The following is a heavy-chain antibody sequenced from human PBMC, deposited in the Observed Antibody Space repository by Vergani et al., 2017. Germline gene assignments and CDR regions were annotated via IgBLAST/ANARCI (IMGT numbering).Heavy chain of an antibody. CDR3: ARVRYEYVWGSYRSPSYFDY. Sequence: QVQLQQWGAGLLKPSETLSLTCAVYGGSFSGYYWSWIRQPPGKGLEWIGEINHSGSTNYNPSLKSRVTISVDTSKNQFSLKLSSVTAADTAVYYCARVRYEYVWGSYRSPSYFDYWGQGTLVTVSS. D-gene: IGHD3-16*02. CDR2: INHSGST. J-gene: IGHJ4*02. CDR1: GGSFSGYY. V-gene: IGHV4-34*01.